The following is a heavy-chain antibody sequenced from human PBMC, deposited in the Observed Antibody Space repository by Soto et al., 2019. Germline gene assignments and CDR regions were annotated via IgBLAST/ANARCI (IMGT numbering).Heavy chain of an antibody. V-gene: IGHV1-2*02. CDR1: GYTFTSYG. Sequence: ASVKVSCKASGYTFTSYGISWVRQAPGQGLEWMGWINPNSGGTNYAQKFQGRVTMTRDTSISTAYMELSRLRSDDTAVYYCAREKVAGSYYYYGMDVWGQGTTVTVSS. J-gene: IGHJ6*02. CDR3: AREKVAGSYYYYGMDV. CDR2: INPNSGGT. D-gene: IGHD6-19*01.